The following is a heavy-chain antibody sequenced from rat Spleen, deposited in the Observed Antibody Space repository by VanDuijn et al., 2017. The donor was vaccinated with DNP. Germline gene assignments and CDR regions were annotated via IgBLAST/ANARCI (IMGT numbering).Heavy chain of an antibody. Sequence: EVQLVESGGGLVQPGRSLRLSCAASGFTFSDCNMAWVRQSPKKGLEWVASISYDGRNTYYGDSVKGRFTISRDDAKNTLSLQMDSLRSEDTATYYCTTDFERGYWGQGVMVTVSS. J-gene: IGHJ2*01. CDR1: GFTFSDCN. V-gene: IGHV5-7*01. CDR2: ISYDGRNT. D-gene: IGHD1-11*01. CDR3: TTDFERGY.